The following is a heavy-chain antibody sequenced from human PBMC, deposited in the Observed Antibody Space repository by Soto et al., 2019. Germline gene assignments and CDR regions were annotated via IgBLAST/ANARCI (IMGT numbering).Heavy chain of an antibody. CDR2: ISGSGGST. CDR3: ARDIAVAAPYYYYGMDV. Sequence: GGSLRLSCAASGFTFSSYAMSWVRQAPGKGLEWVSAISGSGGSTYYADSVKGRFTISRDNSKNTLYLQMNSLRAEDTAVYYCARDIAVAAPYYYYGMDVWGQGTTVTVSS. J-gene: IGHJ6*02. D-gene: IGHD6-19*01. CDR1: GFTFSSYA. V-gene: IGHV3-23*01.